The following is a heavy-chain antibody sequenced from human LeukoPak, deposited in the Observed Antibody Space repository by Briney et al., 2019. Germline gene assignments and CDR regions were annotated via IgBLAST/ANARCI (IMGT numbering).Heavy chain of an antibody. CDR1: GGSFSGYY. CDR3: ARDNTITGTTRD. Sequence: SETLSLTCAVYGGSFSGYYWSWIRQPPGKGLEWIGEINHNGNTNYNPSLKSRVTISVDTSKNQFSLKLSSVTAADTAVYYCARDNTITGTTRDWGQGTLVTVSS. J-gene: IGHJ4*02. V-gene: IGHV4-34*01. D-gene: IGHD1-20*01. CDR2: INHNGNT.